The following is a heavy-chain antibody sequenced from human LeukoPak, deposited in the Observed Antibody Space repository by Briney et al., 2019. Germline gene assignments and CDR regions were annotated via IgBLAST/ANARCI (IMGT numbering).Heavy chain of an antibody. CDR1: GGSISSGDYY. CDR2: IYYSGST. V-gene: IGHV4-30-4*01. J-gene: IGHJ4*02. Sequence: SQTLSLTCTVSGGSISSGDYYWSWIRQPPGKGLEWIVYIYYSGSTYYNPSLKSRVTISVDTSKNQFSLKLSSVTAADTAVYYCAGYYGSGCYTDYWGQGTLVTVSS. D-gene: IGHD3-10*01. CDR3: AGYYGSGCYTDY.